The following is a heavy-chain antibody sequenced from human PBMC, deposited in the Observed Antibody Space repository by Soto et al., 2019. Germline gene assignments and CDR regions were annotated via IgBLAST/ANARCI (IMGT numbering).Heavy chain of an antibody. V-gene: IGHV1-18*01. J-gene: IGHJ6*02. CDR3: ARDRYGGNSHYYYYGMDV. D-gene: IGHD2-21*02. Sequence: QVQLVQSGAEVKKPGASVKVSCKASGYTFTSYGISWVRQAPGQGLEWMGWISAYNGNTNYAQKLQGRVTMTTDTATSTAYMELRSLRSDDTAVYYCARDRYGGNSHYYYYGMDVWGQGTTVTVSS. CDR1: GYTFTSYG. CDR2: ISAYNGNT.